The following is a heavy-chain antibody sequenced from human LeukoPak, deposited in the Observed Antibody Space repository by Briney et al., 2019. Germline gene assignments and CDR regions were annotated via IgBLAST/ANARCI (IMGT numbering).Heavy chain of an antibody. J-gene: IGHJ4*02. CDR2: ISYSGST. Sequence: PSETLSLTCTVSGGSISNYYWSWIRQPPGKGLEWIGYISYSGSTNYNPSLKSRVTISVDTPKNQFSLKLSSVTAADTAVYYCARTNTVAGPHYWGQGTLVTVSS. CDR3: ARTNTVAGPHY. V-gene: IGHV4-59*08. D-gene: IGHD6-19*01. CDR1: GGSISNYY.